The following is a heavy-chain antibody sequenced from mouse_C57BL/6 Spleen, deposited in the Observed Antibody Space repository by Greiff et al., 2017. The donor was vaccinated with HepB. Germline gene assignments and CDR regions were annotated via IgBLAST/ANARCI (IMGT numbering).Heavy chain of an antibody. V-gene: IGHV1-55*01. J-gene: IGHJ3*01. CDR1: GYTFTSYW. CDR3: ARKGSGYSNSAWFAY. D-gene: IGHD2-5*01. CDR2: IYPGSGST. Sequence: VQLQQPGAELVKPGASVKMSCKASGYTFTSYWITWVKQRPGQGLEWIGHIYPGSGSTNYNEKFKSKATLTVDTSSSTAYMQLSSLTSEDSAVYYCARKGSGYSNSAWFAYWGQGTLVTVSA.